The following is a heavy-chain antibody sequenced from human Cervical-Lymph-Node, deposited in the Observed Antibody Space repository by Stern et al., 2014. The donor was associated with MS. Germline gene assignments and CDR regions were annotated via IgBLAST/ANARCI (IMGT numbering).Heavy chain of an antibody. V-gene: IGHV3-21*02. CDR3: VRHGEKAGLLWGSLDV. D-gene: IGHD2/OR15-2a*01. CDR1: GFTFSSYN. Sequence: EVQLVESGGGLVEPGGSLRLSCAASGFTFSSYNMAWVRQAPGKGLEWVASISTSSSYIYYADSLKGRFTISRGNVRKSVYLEVNSLRGEDTAVYYCVRHGEKAGLLWGSLDVWGQGTTVTVSS. J-gene: IGHJ6*02. CDR2: ISTSSSYI.